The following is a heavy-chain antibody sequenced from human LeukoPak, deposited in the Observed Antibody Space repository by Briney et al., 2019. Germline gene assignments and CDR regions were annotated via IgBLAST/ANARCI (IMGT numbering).Heavy chain of an antibody. CDR2: INPSGGST. CDR1: GYTFTSYY. CDR3: ARGHYDILTGYYNARNPNYYYYGMDV. J-gene: IGHJ6*02. V-gene: IGHV1-46*01. Sequence: ASVKVSCKASGYTFTSYYMHWVRQAPGQGLEWMGIINPSGGSTSYAQKFQGRVTMTRDTSTSTVYMELSSLRSEDTAVYYCARGHYDILTGYYNARNPNYYYYGMDVWGQGTTVTVSS. D-gene: IGHD3-9*01.